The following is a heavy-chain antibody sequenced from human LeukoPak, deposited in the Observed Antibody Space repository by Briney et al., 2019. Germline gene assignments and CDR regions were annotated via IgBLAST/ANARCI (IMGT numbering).Heavy chain of an antibody. V-gene: IGHV3-23*01. CDR2: ISGSGGST. J-gene: IGHJ4*02. D-gene: IGHD2-2*01. CDR3: AKDNRYCSSPNCYFDY. CDR1: GFTFSSYA. Sequence: GGSLRLSCAASGFTFSSYAMSWVRQAPGKGLEWVSAISGSGGSTYYADSVKGRFTISRDNSKNTLYLQMNSLRGEDTAVYYCAKDNRYCSSPNCYFDYWGQGTLVTVSS.